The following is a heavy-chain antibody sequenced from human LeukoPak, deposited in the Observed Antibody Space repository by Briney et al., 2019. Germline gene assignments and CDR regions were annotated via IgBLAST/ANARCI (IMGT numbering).Heavy chain of an antibody. V-gene: IGHV4-59*01. CDR1: GVSISSYY. J-gene: IGHJ5*02. D-gene: IGHD3-10*01. CDR3: ARVASMVRGSWFDP. CDR2: IYYSGST. Sequence: SETLSLTCTVSGVSISSYYWSWIRQPPGKGLEWIGYIYYSGSTNYNPSLKSRVTISVDTSKNQFSLKLSSVTAADTAVYYCARVASMVRGSWFDPWGQGTLVTVSS.